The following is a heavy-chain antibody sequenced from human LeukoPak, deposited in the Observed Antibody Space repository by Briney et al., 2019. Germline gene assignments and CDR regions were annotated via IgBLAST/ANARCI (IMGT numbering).Heavy chain of an antibody. Sequence: ASVKVSCKASGGTFSSYTISWVQQAPGQGLEWMGRIIPILGIANYAQKFQGRVTITADKSTSTAYMELSSLRSEDTAVYYCARDGCSSTSCYDYYYMDVWGKGTTVTVSS. J-gene: IGHJ6*03. CDR2: IIPILGIA. D-gene: IGHD2-2*01. CDR3: ARDGCSSTSCYDYYYMDV. V-gene: IGHV1-69*04. CDR1: GGTFSSYT.